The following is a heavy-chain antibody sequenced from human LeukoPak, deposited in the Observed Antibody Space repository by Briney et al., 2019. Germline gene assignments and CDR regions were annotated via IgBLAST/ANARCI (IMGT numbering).Heavy chain of an antibody. J-gene: IGHJ4*02. V-gene: IGHV3-23*01. CDR1: GFIFTNYF. Sequence: GGSLRLSCAASGFIFTNYFMTWVRQAPGKGLEWVSAISGSGSSAYYADSVKGRFTISRDNSQNTLYLQMNSLRAEDTAVYYCANLRSPFDYWGQGTLVTVSS. CDR2: ISGSGSSA. D-gene: IGHD6-6*01. CDR3: ANLRSPFDY.